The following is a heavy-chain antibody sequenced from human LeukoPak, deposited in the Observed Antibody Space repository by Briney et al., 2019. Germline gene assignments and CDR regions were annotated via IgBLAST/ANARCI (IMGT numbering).Heavy chain of an antibody. D-gene: IGHD4-17*01. CDR3: ARVLRGAVTSNCFDP. CDR2: ISNSGTT. V-gene: IGHV4-59*01. CDR1: GGSINDYY. J-gene: IGHJ5*02. Sequence: SETLSLTCTVSGGSINDYYWTWIRQAPGKGLERLGYISNSGTTDYNPSLKSRVTMSVDTSKNEFSLKVTSVTAADTAMYYCARVLRGAVTSNCFDPWGQGTLVTVSS.